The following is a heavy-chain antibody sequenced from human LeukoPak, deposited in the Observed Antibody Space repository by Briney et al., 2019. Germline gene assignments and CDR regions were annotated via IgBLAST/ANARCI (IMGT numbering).Heavy chain of an antibody. J-gene: IGHJ3*02. Sequence: PSETLSLTCTVSGGSISSYYWSWIRQPPGKGLEWIGSIYHSGSTYYNPSLKGRVTISVDTSKNQFSLKLSSVTAADTAVYYCARHLGTLDAFDIWGQGTMVTVSS. CDR3: ARHLGTLDAFDI. D-gene: IGHD7-27*01. CDR1: GGSISSYY. V-gene: IGHV4-59*08. CDR2: IYHSGST.